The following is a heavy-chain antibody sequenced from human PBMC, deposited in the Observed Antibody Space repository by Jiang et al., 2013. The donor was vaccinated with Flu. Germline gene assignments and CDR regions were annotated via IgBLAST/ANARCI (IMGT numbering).Heavy chain of an antibody. V-gene: IGHV1-69*01. CDR1: GGTFSSYA. CDR3: ARASRPYTAIAVAGFDY. CDR2: IIPIFGTA. Sequence: WSEVKKPGSSVKVSCKASGGTFSSYAISWVRQAPGQGLEWMGGIIPIFGTANYAQKFQGRVTITADESTSTAYMELSSLRSEDTAVYYCARASRPYTAIAVAGFDYWGQGTLVTVSS. D-gene: IGHD6-19*01. J-gene: IGHJ4*02.